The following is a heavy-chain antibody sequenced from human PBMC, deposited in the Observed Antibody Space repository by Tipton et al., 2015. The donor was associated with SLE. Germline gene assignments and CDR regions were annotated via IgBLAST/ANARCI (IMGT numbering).Heavy chain of an antibody. V-gene: IGHV4-31*03. CDR1: GGSISSRGFY. D-gene: IGHD5-12*01. J-gene: IGHJ5*02. Sequence: TLSLTCSVSGGSISSRGFYWNWIRQYPGRGLEWIGYIYYSGSTHYNPSLKSRISMSIDTSKNQFSLKLNSVTAADTAVYYCARGVGYEDLWGQGTLVTVSA. CDR3: ARGVGYEDL. CDR2: IYYSGST.